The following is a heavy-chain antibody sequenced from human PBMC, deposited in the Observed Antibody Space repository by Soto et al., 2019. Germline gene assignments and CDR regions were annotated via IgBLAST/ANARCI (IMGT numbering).Heavy chain of an antibody. Sequence: EVQLVESGGGLVQPGGSLRLSCVASGFTFSTYAMSWVRQAPGQGLEWLCGLYGSGGGISYADSVKGRFTISRDNSRNTLYLQMNSVGGDDTAIYYCAKDRQPDGFWPFDHWGRGTQIIVSS. CDR3: AKDRQPDGFWPFDH. J-gene: IGHJ4*02. CDR2: LYGSGGGI. CDR1: GFTFSTYA. D-gene: IGHD3-3*01. V-gene: IGHV3-23*04.